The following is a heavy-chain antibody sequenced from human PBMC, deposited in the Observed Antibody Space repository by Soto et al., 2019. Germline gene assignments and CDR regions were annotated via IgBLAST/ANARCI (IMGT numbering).Heavy chain of an antibody. D-gene: IGHD2-15*01. J-gene: IGHJ4*02. V-gene: IGHV4-59*01. CDR2: IYYSGST. Sequence: SETLSLTCTVSGGSISSYYWSWIRQPPGKGLEWIGYIYYSGSTNYNPSLKSRVTISVDTSKNQFSLKLSSVTAADTALYYCARRYGGTFDYWGQGTLVTVSS. CDR1: GGSISSYY. CDR3: ARRYGGTFDY.